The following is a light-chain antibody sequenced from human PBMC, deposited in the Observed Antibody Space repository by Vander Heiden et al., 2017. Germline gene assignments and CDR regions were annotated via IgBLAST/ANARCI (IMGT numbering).Light chain of an antibody. CDR1: NIGSKS. Sequence: SYVLTQPPSVSVAPGQTARITCGGNNIGSKSVHWYQQKPGQAPVLVVYEDSDRPSGIPERFSGSNSGNTDTLTISRVEAGDEADYYCQVWDSSSDHVVFGGGTKLTVL. CDR3: QVWDSSSDHVV. J-gene: IGLJ3*02. V-gene: IGLV3-21*02. CDR2: EDS.